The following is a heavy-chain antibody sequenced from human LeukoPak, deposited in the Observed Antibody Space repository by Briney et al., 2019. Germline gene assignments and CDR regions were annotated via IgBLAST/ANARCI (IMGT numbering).Heavy chain of an antibody. J-gene: IGHJ3*02. CDR1: GYTFTSYD. CDR2: INPNSGGT. Sequence: ASVKVSCKASGYTFTSYDINWVRQAPGQGLEWMGWINPNSGGTNYAQKFQGRVTVTRDTSISTAYMELSRLRSDDTAVYYCARVREWLLFDAFDIWGQGTMVTVSS. CDR3: ARVREWLLFDAFDI. V-gene: IGHV1-2*02. D-gene: IGHD3-3*01.